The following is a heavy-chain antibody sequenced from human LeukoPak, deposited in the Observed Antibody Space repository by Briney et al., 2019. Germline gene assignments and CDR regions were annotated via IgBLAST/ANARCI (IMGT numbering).Heavy chain of an antibody. Sequence: GGSLRLSCAASGFTFTNAWMTWVRQAPGKGLEWVGRIKSKGDSETTDYTAPVKGRFTMSRDDSKATLYLQMNSLAAEDTAVYYCTTDLGLTMIRGVIVYWGQGALVTVSS. CDR3: TTDLGLTMIRGVIVY. V-gene: IGHV3-15*01. D-gene: IGHD3-10*01. CDR1: GFTFTNAW. CDR2: IKSKGDSETT. J-gene: IGHJ4*02.